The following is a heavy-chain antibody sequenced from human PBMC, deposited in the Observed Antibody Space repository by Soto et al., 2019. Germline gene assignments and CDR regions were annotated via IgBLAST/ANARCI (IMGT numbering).Heavy chain of an antibody. V-gene: IGHV5-51*01. D-gene: IGHD2-15*01. J-gene: IGHJ6*04. CDR2: IFPGDSDI. CDR1: GYSFSDYW. CDR3: GRFGIGGCRGGRCFTSYHYYGMVV. Sequence: PGESLKISCKVSGYSFSDYWIGWVRQMPGKGLEWMGIIFPGDSDIKYSPSFQGQVIISADKSISTAHLQWSSLEASDTGTYDCGRFGIGGCRGGRCFTSYHYYGMVVWGKGTTVTVSS.